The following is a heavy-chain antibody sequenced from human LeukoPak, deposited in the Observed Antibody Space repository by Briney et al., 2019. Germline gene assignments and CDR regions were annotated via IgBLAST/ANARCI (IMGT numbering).Heavy chain of an antibody. CDR3: AKAVYDSSGSFDF. D-gene: IGHD3-22*01. J-gene: IGHJ4*02. Sequence: PGGSLRLSCAASGFSFSTYAMTWVRRAPGKGLEWVSGISGSGGSPYYADSVKGRFTISRDTSKNTLYLQMNSLRAEETAVYYCAKAVYDSSGSFDFWGQGTLVTVSS. CDR2: ISGSGGSP. V-gene: IGHV3-23*01. CDR1: GFSFSTYA.